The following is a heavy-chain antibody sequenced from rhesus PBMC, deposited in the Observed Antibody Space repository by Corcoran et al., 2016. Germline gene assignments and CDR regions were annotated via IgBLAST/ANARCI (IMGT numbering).Heavy chain of an antibody. Sequence: GGGLEWVAAISYDGSKKYYADSVKDRFTISRDNSKNMLYLQMNNLKLEDTAVYYCARDYAVGITTPKIVIDPYGLDSWGQGVVVTVSS. CDR2: ISYDGSKK. D-gene: IGHD5-42*01. J-gene: IGHJ6*01. CDR3: ARDYAVGITTPKIVIDPYGLDS. V-gene: IGHV3-54*02.